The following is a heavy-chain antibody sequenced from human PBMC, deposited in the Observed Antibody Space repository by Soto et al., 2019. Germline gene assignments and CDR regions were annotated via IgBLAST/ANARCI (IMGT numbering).Heavy chain of an antibody. J-gene: IGHJ4*02. Sequence: EVQLLESGGKLVQPGGSLTLSCAASGFTFSTYAMAWVRQAPGKGLEWVSGVSASGLNTDYADPVKGRFYISRDNSKNTWYLHTNILRAEEEALYYCAKARPRRTSGYFCDYWGQGTPVNVS. CDR2: VSASGLNT. V-gene: IGHV3-23*01. CDR1: GFTFSTYA. D-gene: IGHD1-1*01. CDR3: AKARPRRTSGYFCDY.